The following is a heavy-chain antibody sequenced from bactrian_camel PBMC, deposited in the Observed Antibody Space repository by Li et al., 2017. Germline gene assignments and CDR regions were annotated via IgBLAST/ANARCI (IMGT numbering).Heavy chain of an antibody. CDR2: VRKDGTP. J-gene: IGHJ4*01. D-gene: IGHD4*01. V-gene: IGHV3S60*01. Sequence: VQLVESGGGEVQAGGSLKLSCAGSAYILENCGMVWYRQAKGKEEKLVSVRKDGTPVYEDTVKGRFTLSHDRSKNTMYLQMHSLKPEDTALYYCAAVAGSFADDYARARAYVYWARGPRSPSPQ. CDR1: AYILENCG.